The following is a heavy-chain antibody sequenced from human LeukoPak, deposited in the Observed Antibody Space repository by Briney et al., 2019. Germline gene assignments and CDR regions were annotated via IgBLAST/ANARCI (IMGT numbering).Heavy chain of an antibody. V-gene: IGHV1-69*13. CDR2: IIPIFGTA. CDR3: CIAAAGTIDY. Sequence: SVKVSFKASGGTFSSYAISWVRQAPGQGLEWMGGIIPIFGTANYAQKFQGRVTITADESTSTAYMELSSLRSEDTAVYYCCIAAAGTIDYWGQGTLVTVSS. J-gene: IGHJ4*02. CDR1: GGTFSSYA. D-gene: IGHD6-13*01.